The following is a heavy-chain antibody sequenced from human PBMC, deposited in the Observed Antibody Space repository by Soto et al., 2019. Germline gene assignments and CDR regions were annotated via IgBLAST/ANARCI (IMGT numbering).Heavy chain of an antibody. CDR2: IVVGSGNT. V-gene: IGHV1-58*01. J-gene: IGHJ4*02. CDR1: GFTFTSSA. Sequence: SVKVSCKASGFTFTSSAVQWVRQARGQRLEWIGWIVVGSGNTNYAQKFQERVTITRDMSTSTAYMELSSLRSEDTAVYHCAADPSGSSSSEDYWGQGTLVTVSS. D-gene: IGHD6-6*01. CDR3: AADPSGSSSSEDY.